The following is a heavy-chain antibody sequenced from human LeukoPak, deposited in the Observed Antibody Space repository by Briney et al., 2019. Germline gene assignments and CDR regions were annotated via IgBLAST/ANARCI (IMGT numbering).Heavy chain of an antibody. CDR1: GFTFSSYW. CDR2: IKQDGSEK. CDR3: ASSGYDRGNAFDI. D-gene: IGHD5-12*01. Sequence: GGSLRLSCAASGFTFSSYWMSWVHQAPGKGLEWVANIKQDGSEKYYADSVKGRFTISRDNAKNSLYLQMNCLRAEDTAVYYCASSGYDRGNAFDIWGQGTMVTVSS. J-gene: IGHJ3*02. V-gene: IGHV3-7*01.